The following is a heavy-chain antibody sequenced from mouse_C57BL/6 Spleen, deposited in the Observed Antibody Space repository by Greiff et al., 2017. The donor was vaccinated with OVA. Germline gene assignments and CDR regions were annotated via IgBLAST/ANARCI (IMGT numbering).Heavy chain of an antibody. CDR1: GFTFSNYW. D-gene: IGHD1-3*01. CDR2: IRLKSDNYAT. Sequence: EVKLVESGGGLVQPGGSMKLSCVASGFTFSNYWMNWVRQSPEKGLEWVAQIRLKSDNYATHYAESVKGRFTISRDDSKSSVYLQMNNLRAEDTGIYYCTGWRLKDYYFDYWGQGTTLTVSS. CDR3: TGWRLKDYYFDY. V-gene: IGHV6-3*01. J-gene: IGHJ2*01.